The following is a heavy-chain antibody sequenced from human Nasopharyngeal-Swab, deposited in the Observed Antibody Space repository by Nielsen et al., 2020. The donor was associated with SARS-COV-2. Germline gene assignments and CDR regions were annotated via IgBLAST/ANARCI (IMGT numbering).Heavy chain of an antibody. Sequence: SETLSLTCTVSGGSISSSSYYWGWIRQPPGKGLEWIGSIYYSGSTYYNPSLKSRVTISVDTSKSQFSLKLSSVTAADTAVYYCARHYYDSSGYYSGPIYYFDYWGQGTLVTVSS. CDR1: GGSISSSSYY. CDR2: IYYSGST. J-gene: IGHJ4*02. D-gene: IGHD3-22*01. CDR3: ARHYYDSSGYYSGPIYYFDY. V-gene: IGHV4-39*01.